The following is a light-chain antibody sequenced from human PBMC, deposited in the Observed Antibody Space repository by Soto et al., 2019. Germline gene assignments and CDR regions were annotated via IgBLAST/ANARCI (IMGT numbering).Light chain of an antibody. Sequence: QAVVTQPPSASGTPGQRVTISCSGSSSNIEGNAVHWFQLLPGTAPKPLIYNSDQRPSGVSDRFSGSKSGTSASLAISGLQPDDDGDYYCAAWDDRLSGHVFGPGTKLTVL. CDR3: AAWDDRLSGHV. V-gene: IGLV1-44*01. J-gene: IGLJ1*01. CDR2: NSD. CDR1: SSNIEGNA.